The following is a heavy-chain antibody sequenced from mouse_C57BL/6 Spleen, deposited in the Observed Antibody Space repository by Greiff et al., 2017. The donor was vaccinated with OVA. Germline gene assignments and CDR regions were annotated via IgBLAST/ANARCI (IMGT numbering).Heavy chain of an antibody. CDR2: ISGGGGNT. J-gene: IGHJ2*01. V-gene: IGHV5-9*01. CDR3: ARQAMVTTGPYFDY. CDR1: GFTFSSYT. Sequence: EVHLVESGGGLVKPGGSLKLSCAASGFTFSSYTMSWVRQTPEKRLEWVATISGGGGNTYYPDSVKGRFTISRDNAKNTLYLQMSSLRSEDTALYYCARQAMVTTGPYFDYWGQGTTLTVSS. D-gene: IGHD2-2*01.